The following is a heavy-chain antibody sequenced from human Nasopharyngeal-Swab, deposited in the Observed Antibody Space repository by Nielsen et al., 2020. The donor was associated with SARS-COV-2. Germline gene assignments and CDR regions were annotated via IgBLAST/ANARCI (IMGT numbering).Heavy chain of an antibody. J-gene: IGHJ4*02. CDR1: GFTLSNNY. CDR3: ARVSTYGDYGPFDY. V-gene: IGHV3-53*01. D-gene: IGHD4-17*01. Sequence: GESLKTPFAASGFTLSNNYISWVRQAPGKGLEWLSVIYSGGRIYYADSVKGRFTISRDNAKNSLYLQMNSLRAEDTAVYYCARVSTYGDYGPFDYWGQGTLVTVSS. CDR2: IYSGGRI.